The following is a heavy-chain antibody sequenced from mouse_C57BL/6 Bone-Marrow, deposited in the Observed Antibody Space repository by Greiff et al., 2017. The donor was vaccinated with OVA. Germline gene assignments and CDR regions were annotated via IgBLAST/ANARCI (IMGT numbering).Heavy chain of an antibody. CDR3: ARGEDYRFAY. CDR2: ISDGGSYT. CDR1: GFTFSSYA. D-gene: IGHD2-4*01. Sequence: EVQGVESGGGLVKPGGSLKLSCAASGFTFSSYAMSWVRQTPEKRLEWVATISDGGSYTYYPDNVKGRFTISRDNAKNNLYLQMSHLKSEDTAMYYCARGEDYRFAYWGQGTLVTVSA. V-gene: IGHV5-4*01. J-gene: IGHJ3*01.